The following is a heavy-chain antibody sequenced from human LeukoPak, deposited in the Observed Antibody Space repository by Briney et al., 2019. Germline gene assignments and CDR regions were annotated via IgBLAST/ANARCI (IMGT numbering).Heavy chain of an antibody. J-gene: IGHJ4*02. CDR2: ISSSSSYI. D-gene: IGHD1-7*01. V-gene: IGHV3-21*01. CDR3: ARSSRWELELTD. CDR1: GFTFSSYS. Sequence: GGSLRLSCAASGFTFSSYSMTWVRQAPGKGLEWVSSISSSSSYIYYADSVKGRFTISRDNAKNSLYLQMNSLRAEDTAVYYCARSSRWELELTDWGQGTLVTVSS.